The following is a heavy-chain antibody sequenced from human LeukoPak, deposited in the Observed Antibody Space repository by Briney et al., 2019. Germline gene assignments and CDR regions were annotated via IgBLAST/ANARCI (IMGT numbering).Heavy chain of an antibody. CDR3: ATDWGQVVAATSNWFDP. V-gene: IGHV1-69*01. J-gene: IGHJ5*02. CDR1: GGTFSSYA. Sequence: LAASVKVSCKASGGTFSSYAISWVRQAPGQGLEWMGGIIPIFGTANYAQKFQGRVTITADESTSTAYMELSSLRSEDTAVYYCATDWGQVVAATSNWFDPWGQGTLVTVSS. CDR2: IIPIFGTA. D-gene: IGHD2-15*01.